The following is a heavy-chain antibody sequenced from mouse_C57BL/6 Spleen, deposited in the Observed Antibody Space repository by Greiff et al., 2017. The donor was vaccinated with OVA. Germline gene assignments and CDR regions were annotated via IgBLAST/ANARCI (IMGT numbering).Heavy chain of an antibody. J-gene: IGHJ2*01. CDR1: GYTFTSYW. Sequence: QVQLQQPGAELVRPGSSVKLSCKASGYTFTSYWMDWVKQRPGQGLEWIGNIYPSDSETHYNQKFKDKATLTVDKSSSTAYMQLSSLTSEDSAGYYCAREDYGSSPYFDYWGQGTTLTVSS. V-gene: IGHV1-61*01. CDR3: AREDYGSSPYFDY. CDR2: IYPSDSET. D-gene: IGHD1-1*01.